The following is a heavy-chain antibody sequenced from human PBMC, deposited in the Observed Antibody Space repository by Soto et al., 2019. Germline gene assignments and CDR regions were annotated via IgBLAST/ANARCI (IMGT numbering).Heavy chain of an antibody. D-gene: IGHD2-2*01. J-gene: IGHJ4*02. CDR1: GYTFTTYA. CDR3: TKGFCSSTNCYRPFDY. CDR2: INAGNGVT. V-gene: IGHV1-3*01. Sequence: GASVKVSCKSSGYTFTTYAMHWVRQAPGQRLEWMGWINAGNGVTKYSQKFQGRVTMTRDTSARTAYMELSSLRSEDTAVYYCTKGFCSSTNCYRPFDYWGPGTLDPVTS.